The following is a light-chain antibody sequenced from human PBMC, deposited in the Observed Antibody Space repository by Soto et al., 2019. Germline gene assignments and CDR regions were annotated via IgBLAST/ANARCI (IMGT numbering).Light chain of an antibody. CDR1: QSISTW. J-gene: IGKJ1*01. CDR2: KAS. CDR3: QQYNSYPWT. V-gene: IGKV1-5*03. Sequence: DIQMTQSPSTLSASVGDRVTITCRASQSISTWLAWYQQKPGKAPNLLIYKASSLEGGVPSRFSGSGSGTEFTLTINSLQADDFATYHCQQYNSYPWTFGQGTKVEIK.